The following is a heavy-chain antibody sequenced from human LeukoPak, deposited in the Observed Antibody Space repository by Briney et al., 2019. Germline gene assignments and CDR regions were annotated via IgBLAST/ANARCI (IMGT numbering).Heavy chain of an antibody. Sequence: SETLSLTCTASGGSISSYYWSWIRQPAGKGLEWIGRIYTSGSTNYNPSLKSRVTMSVDKSKNQFSLKLSSVTAADTAVYYCARGLSSSWYGDAFDIWGQGTMVTVSS. J-gene: IGHJ3*02. CDR2: IYTSGST. CDR1: GGSISSYY. D-gene: IGHD6-13*01. V-gene: IGHV4-4*07. CDR3: ARGLSSSWYGDAFDI.